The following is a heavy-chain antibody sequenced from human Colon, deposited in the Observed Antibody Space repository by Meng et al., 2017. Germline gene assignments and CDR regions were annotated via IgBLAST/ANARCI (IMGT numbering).Heavy chain of an antibody. V-gene: IGHV4-4*02. CDR3: ARRNTRNSGGGNNY. CDR2: INHSGST. D-gene: IGHD3-10*01. J-gene: IGHJ4*02. CDR1: GGSNSSNTW. Sequence: GAGPVLVKPSGTLSLTCAVSGGSNSSNTWWTWVRQPPGKGLGWIGEINHSGSTSYVPSLKSRITISVDKSNNLLSLKLNSVTAADTAMYYCARRNTRNSGGGNNYWGQGTLVTVSS.